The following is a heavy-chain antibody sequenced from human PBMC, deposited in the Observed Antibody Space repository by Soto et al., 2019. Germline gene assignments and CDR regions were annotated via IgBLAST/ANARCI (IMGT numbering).Heavy chain of an antibody. V-gene: IGHV4-59*01. CDR1: GGSISSYY. CDR3: ARVGEYSDHRYYYYYMDV. J-gene: IGHJ6*03. D-gene: IGHD5-12*01. CDR2: IYYSGST. Sequence: SETLSLTCTVSGGSISSYYWSWIRQPPGKGLEWIGYIYYSGSTNYNPSLKSRVTISVDTSKNQFSLKLSSVTAADTAVYYCARVGEYSDHRYYYYYMDVWGKGTTVTVSS.